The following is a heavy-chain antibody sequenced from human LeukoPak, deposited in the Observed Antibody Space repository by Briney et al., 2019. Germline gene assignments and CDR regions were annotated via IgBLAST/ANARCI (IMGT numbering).Heavy chain of an antibody. V-gene: IGHV3-23*01. D-gene: IGHD4-23*01. Sequence: GGSLRLSCAASGFTFSSYAMSWVRQAPGKGLEWVSAISGSGGSTYYADSVKGRFTISRDNSKNTLYLQMNSLRAEDTAVYYCAKVNYGGYYYGMDVWGQGTTVTVSS. CDR2: ISGSGGST. J-gene: IGHJ6*02. CDR1: GFTFSSYA. CDR3: AKVNYGGYYYGMDV.